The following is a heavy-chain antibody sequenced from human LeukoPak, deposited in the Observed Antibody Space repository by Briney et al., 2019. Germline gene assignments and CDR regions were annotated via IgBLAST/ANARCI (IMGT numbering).Heavy chain of an antibody. J-gene: IGHJ1*01. CDR2: ISSNGGNK. CDR3: ARELCDTNKCRPWSLQY. CDR1: GFSFSTFS. D-gene: IGHD5-18*01. V-gene: IGHV3-64*02. Sequence: PGGSLRLSCAASGFSFSTFSMHWVRQAPGKGLEYVSSISSNGGNKYYADSVKGRFTISRDNFKNTMFLQMGSLRTEDTAVYYCARELCDTNKCRPWSLQYWGQGTLVTVSS.